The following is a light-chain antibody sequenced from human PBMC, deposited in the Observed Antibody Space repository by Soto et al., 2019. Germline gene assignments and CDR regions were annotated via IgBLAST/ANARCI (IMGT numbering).Light chain of an antibody. Sequence: DIQMTQSPSSVSASVGDRVTITCRASQDIHTWLAWYQQKPGKAPKLLIYAASSLQSGVPPRFSGSGSGTDFTLTISSLQPEDFVTYYCHQANSFPFTFGGGTKVEIK. CDR2: AAS. J-gene: IGKJ4*01. V-gene: IGKV1-12*02. CDR1: QDIHTW. CDR3: HQANSFPFT.